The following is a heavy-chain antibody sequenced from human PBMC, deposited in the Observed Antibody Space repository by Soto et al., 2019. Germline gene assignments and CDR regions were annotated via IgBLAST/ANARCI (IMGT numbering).Heavy chain of an antibody. D-gene: IGHD2-8*01. CDR1: GGSISNFY. CDR2: ISYSGNT. Sequence: QVHLRESGPGLVKPSETLSLSCTVSGGSISNFYWSWIRQPPGKGLEWIGYISYSGNTNYNPSLKSRVSISVDTSKNQLSLNLTSVPAAETAVYYCARAPMVLSRSYFDSWGQGTPVTVSS. CDR3: ARAPMVLSRSYFDS. J-gene: IGHJ4*02. V-gene: IGHV4-59*01.